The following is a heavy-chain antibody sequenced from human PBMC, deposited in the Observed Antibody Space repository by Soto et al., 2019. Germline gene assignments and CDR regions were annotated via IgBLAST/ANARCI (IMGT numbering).Heavy chain of an antibody. V-gene: IGHV1-69*01. J-gene: IGHJ6*02. CDR3: AVAMVREILIFESSGMHV. D-gene: IGHD3-10*01. CDR2: IIPNFDTP. CDR1: GGSFNNYA. Sequence: QGHLVQSGAEVKTPGSSVKVSCKTSGGSFNNYAVSWVRQAPGQGLEWMGGIIPNFDTPNYAQKFQDRVTIISDESTSTVYMELRSLRSNDTAVYYCAVAMVREILIFESSGMHVWGQGTTVIVSS.